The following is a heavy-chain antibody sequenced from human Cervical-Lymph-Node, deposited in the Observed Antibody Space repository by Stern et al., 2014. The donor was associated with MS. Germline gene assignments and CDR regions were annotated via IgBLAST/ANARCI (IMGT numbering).Heavy chain of an antibody. CDR1: GFTFSSYG. J-gene: IGHJ4*02. CDR3: ARDSGGNYVEDIDY. D-gene: IGHD4-23*01. V-gene: IGHV3-33*01. Sequence: VKLVESGGGVVQAGRSLRLSCAASGFTFSSYGMHWVRQAPGKGLEWVGVIWYDGNNKYHADSVKGRITISRDNSKNTLYLQMSSLRAEDTAVYYCARDSGGNYVEDIDYWGQGTLVTVSS. CDR2: IWYDGNNK.